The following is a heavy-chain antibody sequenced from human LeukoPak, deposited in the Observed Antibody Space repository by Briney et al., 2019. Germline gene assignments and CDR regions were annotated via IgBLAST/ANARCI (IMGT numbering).Heavy chain of an antibody. CDR3: TREAAAGIDY. J-gene: IGHJ4*02. CDR2: IKQDGSEK. D-gene: IGHD6-13*01. Sequence: GGSLRLSCAASGFTFSSYWMTWVRQAPGKGLEWVANIKQDGSEKYYLDSVKGRFTISRDNAKNSLYLQMNSLRAEDTAVYFCTREAAAGIDYWGQGTLVTVSS. V-gene: IGHV3-7*01. CDR1: GFTFSSYW.